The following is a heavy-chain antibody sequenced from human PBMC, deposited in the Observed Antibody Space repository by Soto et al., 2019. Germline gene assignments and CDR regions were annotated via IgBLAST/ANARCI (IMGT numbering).Heavy chain of an antibody. Sequence: SETLSLTCTVSGGSISSGDYYWSWIRQPPGKGLEWIGYIYYSGSTYYNPSLKSRVTISVDTSKNQFSLKLSSVTAADTAVYYCAREACRWNYYDSSGYYCPLDYWGQGTLVTVSS. V-gene: IGHV4-30-4*01. CDR2: IYYSGST. D-gene: IGHD3-22*01. J-gene: IGHJ4*02. CDR1: GGSISSGDYY. CDR3: AREACRWNYYDSSGYYCPLDY.